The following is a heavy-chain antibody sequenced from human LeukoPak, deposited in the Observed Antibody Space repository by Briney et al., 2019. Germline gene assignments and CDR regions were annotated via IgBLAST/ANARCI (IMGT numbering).Heavy chain of an antibody. Sequence: AGSLRLSCAASGFTFSYVWMGGGRQGPGRGLEWVGQIKSKADDWTIDYATPVKGRFTISRDDSKATLYLQMNSLETEDTAKYYCRTDGGIWEQPHLAHWGHGALVIVSS. CDR1: GFTFSYVW. V-gene: IGHV3-15*01. CDR3: RTDGGIWEQPHLAH. CDR2: IKSKADDWTI. J-gene: IGHJ4*01. D-gene: IGHD1-26*01.